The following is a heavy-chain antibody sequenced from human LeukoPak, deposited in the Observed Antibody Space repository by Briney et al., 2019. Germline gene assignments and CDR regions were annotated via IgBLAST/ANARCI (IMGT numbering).Heavy chain of an antibody. J-gene: IGHJ3*02. D-gene: IGHD1-26*01. CDR2: IRYDGSNK. Sequence: PGGSLRLSCAASGFTFSSYGMHWVRQAPGKGLEWVAFIRYDGSNKYYADSVKGRFTISRDNSKNTLYLQMNSLRAEDTAVYYCAKDKGVIVGATAPPDAFDIWGRGTMVTVSS. CDR3: AKDKGVIVGATAPPDAFDI. V-gene: IGHV3-30*02. CDR1: GFTFSSYG.